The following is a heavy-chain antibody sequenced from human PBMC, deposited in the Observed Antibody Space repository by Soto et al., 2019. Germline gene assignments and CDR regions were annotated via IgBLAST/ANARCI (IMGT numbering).Heavy chain of an antibody. CDR2: ISPYTGNT. J-gene: IGHJ6*02. CDR3: VMVDNYVTPTPQDV. V-gene: IGHV1-18*01. D-gene: IGHD3-16*01. Sequence: QVQLVQPGDEVKKPGASVKVSCKASGYIFVNYGIAWVRQAPGQGLEWMGWISPYTGNTHSASKVQGRLTMTTDTSTSTACMDLGSLTSDDTAVYYCVMVDNYVTPTPQDVWGQGTTVTVSS. CDR1: GYIFVNYG.